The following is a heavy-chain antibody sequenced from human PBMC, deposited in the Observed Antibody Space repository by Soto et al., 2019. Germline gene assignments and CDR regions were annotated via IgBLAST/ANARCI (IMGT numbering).Heavy chain of an antibody. D-gene: IGHD3-16*01. CDR2: ISGSGGGT. CDR3: AREISYVSGGHLYYGMDV. V-gene: IGHV3-23*01. J-gene: IGHJ6*02. Sequence: GGSLRLSCAASGFTFGDYVIHWARQVPGKGLEWVSAISGSGGGTYYADSVKGRVTISSDNSEKKQYLKIDSLRAEHTAVYYCAREISYVSGGHLYYGMDVLGQGTAVTVSS. CDR1: GFTFGDYV.